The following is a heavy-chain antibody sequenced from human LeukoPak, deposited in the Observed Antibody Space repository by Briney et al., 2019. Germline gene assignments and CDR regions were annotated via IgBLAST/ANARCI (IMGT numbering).Heavy chain of an antibody. D-gene: IGHD4-17*01. V-gene: IGHV3-7*03. Sequence: GGSLRLSCAVSGFTFSSYWMSWFRQAPGKGLEWVANINQDGSQKFSVDSVKGRFTISRDNAKNSLSLQMNSLRVEDTAVYYCARDWFDGDYDRFDYWGQGTPVTVSS. CDR1: GFTFSSYW. CDR2: INQDGSQK. J-gene: IGHJ4*02. CDR3: ARDWFDGDYDRFDY.